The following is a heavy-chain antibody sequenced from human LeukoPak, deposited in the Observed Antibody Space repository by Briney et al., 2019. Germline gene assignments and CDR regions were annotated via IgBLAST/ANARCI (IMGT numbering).Heavy chain of an antibody. V-gene: IGHV4-30-4*01. J-gene: IGHJ6*02. D-gene: IGHD2-2*01. CDR3: ARYCSSTSCAF. CDR1: GGSISSGDYY. Sequence: PSQTLSLTCTVSGGSISSGDYYWGWIRQPPGKGLEWIGYMYYSGSTYYNPSLKSRVTISVDTSQNQFYLKLSSVTAADTAVYYCARYCSSTSCAFWGQGTTVTVSS. CDR2: MYYSGST.